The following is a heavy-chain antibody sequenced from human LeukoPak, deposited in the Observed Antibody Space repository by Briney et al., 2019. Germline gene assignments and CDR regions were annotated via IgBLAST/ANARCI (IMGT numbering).Heavy chain of an antibody. J-gene: IGHJ5*02. V-gene: IGHV4-61*02. CDR1: GGSISSGSYY. CDR3: ARDRGYYDSSGYVNWFDP. D-gene: IGHD3-22*01. Sequence: PSETLSLTCTVSGGSISSGSYYWRWIRQPAGKGLEWIGRMSTSGNTNYNPSLKSRVTISVDTSKNQFSLKLSSVTAADTAVYYCARDRGYYDSSGYVNWFDPWGQGTLVTVSS. CDR2: MSTSGNT.